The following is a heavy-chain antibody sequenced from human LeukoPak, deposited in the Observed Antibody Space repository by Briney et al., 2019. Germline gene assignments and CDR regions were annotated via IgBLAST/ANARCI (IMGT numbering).Heavy chain of an antibody. V-gene: IGHV3-21*01. D-gene: IGHD2-15*01. CDR1: GFTFSSYS. CDR3: AREYCSGGSCYFDY. J-gene: IGHJ4*02. Sequence: GGSLRLSCAASGFTFSSYSMNWVRQAPGKGLEWVSSISSSSSYIYYADSVKGRFTISRDNAKNSLYLQMNSLRAEDTAVYYCAREYCSGGSCYFDYWGQGTLVTVSS. CDR2: ISSSSSYI.